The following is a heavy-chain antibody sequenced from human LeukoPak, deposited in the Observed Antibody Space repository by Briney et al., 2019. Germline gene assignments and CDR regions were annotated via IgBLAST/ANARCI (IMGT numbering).Heavy chain of an antibody. CDR1: GGSVSSSSHY. J-gene: IGHJ1*01. D-gene: IGHD2-15*01. Sequence: SETLSLTCTVSGGSVSSSSHYWNWIRQPPGKGLEWIGSIYYSGSTNYNPSLQSRVTISVDTSKNQFSLRLRSVTAADPAMYYCARRDCSGGSCYFQPWGQGTLVTVSS. V-gene: IGHV4-39*01. CDR3: ARRDCSGGSCYFQP. CDR2: IYYSGST.